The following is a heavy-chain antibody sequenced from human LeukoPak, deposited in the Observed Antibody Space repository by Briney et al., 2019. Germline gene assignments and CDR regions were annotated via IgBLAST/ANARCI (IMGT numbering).Heavy chain of an antibody. CDR3: ARHYGYSYGTLYLDY. CDR2: IYPSDSDT. Sequence: GEPLKTSCQGSGYSFTSYWIGWVRQMPGKGLEWMWIIYPSDSDTRHSPSFQGQVTISADKSITTAYLQWSSLKASDTAMYYCARHYGYSYGTLYLDYWGQGTLVTVSS. D-gene: IGHD5-18*01. J-gene: IGHJ4*02. V-gene: IGHV5-51*01. CDR1: GYSFTSYW.